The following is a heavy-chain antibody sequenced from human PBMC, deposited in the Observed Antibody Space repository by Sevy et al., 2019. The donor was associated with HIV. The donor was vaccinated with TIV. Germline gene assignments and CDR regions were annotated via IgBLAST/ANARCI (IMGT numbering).Heavy chain of an antibody. J-gene: IGHJ6*02. CDR3: VRGSGGDRLDYYGLDV. Sequence: ETLSLTCVVSGYSISSGYYWGWVRQPPGKGLQWIGNIYHRGNTYYNPSLQSRATLSVETSKNQFSLKMTSVTATDTAVYYCVRGSGGDRLDYYGLDVWGQGTTVTVSS. CDR2: IYHRGNT. D-gene: IGHD2-15*01. CDR1: GYSISSGYY. V-gene: IGHV4-38-2*01.